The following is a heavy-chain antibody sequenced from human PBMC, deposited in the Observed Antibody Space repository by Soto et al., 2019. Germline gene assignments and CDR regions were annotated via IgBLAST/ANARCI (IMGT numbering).Heavy chain of an antibody. CDR2: ISLYSDGT. CDR1: GYTFSNYG. V-gene: IGHV1-18*01. Sequence: QVQLVQSGGEVKRPGASVKVSCKTSGYTFSNYGITWVRQAPGQPLEWLGWISLYSDGTNYAQKFQGRVSMTTDTSTNTAYMELRSLGSDDPAVYYCARVVTGGEAWVGPWGQGTLVTVSS. CDR3: ARVVTGGEAWVGP. J-gene: IGHJ5*02. D-gene: IGHD4-4*01.